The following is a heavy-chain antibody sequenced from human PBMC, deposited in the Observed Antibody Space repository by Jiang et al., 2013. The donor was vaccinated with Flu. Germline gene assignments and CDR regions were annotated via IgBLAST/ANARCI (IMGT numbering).Heavy chain of an antibody. Sequence: VQLLESGGGLVQPGGSLRLSCAASGFTFSSYAMSWVRQAPGKGLEWVSSISGSGAGTYYADSVKGRFTISRDNSKNTLYLQMNSLRAEDTAVYYCAKDGRLESRRRVGDYWGQGTLVTVSS. J-gene: IGHJ4*02. D-gene: IGHD1-26*01. V-gene: IGHV3-23*01. CDR3: AKDGRLESRRRVGDY. CDR1: GFTFSSYA. CDR2: ISGSGAGT.